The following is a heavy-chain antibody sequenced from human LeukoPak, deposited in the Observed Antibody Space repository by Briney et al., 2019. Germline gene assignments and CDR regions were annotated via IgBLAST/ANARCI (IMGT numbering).Heavy chain of an antibody. CDR3: ARRPIVVVPAANFDP. V-gene: IGHV4-34*01. CDR1: GGSFSGYY. D-gene: IGHD2-2*01. CDR2: INHSGST. J-gene: IGHJ5*02. Sequence: PSETLSLTCAVYGGSFSGYYWSWIRQPPGKGLEWIGEINHSGSTNYNPSLKSRVTISVDTSKNQISLKLSSVTAADTAVYYCARRPIVVVPAANFDPWGQGTLVTVSS.